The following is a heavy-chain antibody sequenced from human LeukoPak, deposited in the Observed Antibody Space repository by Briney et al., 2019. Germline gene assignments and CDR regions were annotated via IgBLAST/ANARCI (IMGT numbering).Heavy chain of an antibody. V-gene: IGHV3-23*01. D-gene: IGHD6-13*01. Sequence: GGSLRLSCAASGFTFSCYAMSWVRQAPGKGLEWVSAISGSGGSTYYADSVKGRFTISRDNSKNTLYLQMNSLRAEDTALYYCAKDMRSSSWSFFDYWGRGTLVTVSS. CDR2: ISGSGGST. CDR1: GFTFSCYA. J-gene: IGHJ4*02. CDR3: AKDMRSSSWSFFDY.